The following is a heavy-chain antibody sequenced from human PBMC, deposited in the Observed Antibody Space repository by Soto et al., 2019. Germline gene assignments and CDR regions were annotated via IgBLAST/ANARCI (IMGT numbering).Heavy chain of an antibody. CDR2: WDRGGSI. D-gene: IGHD3-3*01. CDR1: GFTAGSNY. Sequence: GGSLRLSCAASGFTAGSNYMCWVRQAPGKGLEWVSDWDRGGSICCAVSVKGRFTIARDYSKNTLYLQMNSLRAEDTAVYYCARVSPLLDFWSCYLDDAGTNDIYVCGQHTTVPIS. J-gene: IGHJ6*02. V-gene: IGHV3-66*01. CDR3: ARVSPLLDFWSCYLDDAGTNDIYV.